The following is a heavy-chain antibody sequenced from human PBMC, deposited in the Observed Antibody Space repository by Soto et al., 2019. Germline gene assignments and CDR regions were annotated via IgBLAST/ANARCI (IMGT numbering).Heavy chain of an antibody. J-gene: IGHJ6*02. CDR3: ARGGRNCSSTSCYIGNYYYGMDV. V-gene: IGHV5-51*01. CDR2: IYPGDSDT. D-gene: IGHD2-2*02. Sequence: GESLKISCKGSGYSFTSYWIGWVRQMPGKGLEWMGIIYPGDSDTRYSPSLQGQVTISADKSISTAYLQWSSLKASDTAMYYCARGGRNCSSTSCYIGNYYYGMDVWGQGTTVTVSS. CDR1: GYSFTSYW.